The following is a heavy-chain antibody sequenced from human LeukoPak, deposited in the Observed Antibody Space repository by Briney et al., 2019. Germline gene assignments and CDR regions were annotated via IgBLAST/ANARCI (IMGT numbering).Heavy chain of an antibody. D-gene: IGHD4-23*01. V-gene: IGHV4-39*07. CDR2: IYYSGST. CDR1: GVSISSSSYY. Sequence: SETLSLTCTVSGVSISSSSYYWGWIRQPPGKGLEWIGSIYYSGSTYYNPSLKSRVTISVDTSKNQFSLKLSSVTAADTAVYYCARDPSDGGNEGDYFDYWGQGTLVTVSS. CDR3: ARDPSDGGNEGDYFDY. J-gene: IGHJ4*02.